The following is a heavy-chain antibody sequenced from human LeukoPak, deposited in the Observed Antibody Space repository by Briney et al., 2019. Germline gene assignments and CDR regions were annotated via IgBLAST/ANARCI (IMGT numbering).Heavy chain of an antibody. CDR2: IYTSGST. Sequence: SETLSPTCTVSGGSISSGSYYWSWIRQPAGKGLEWIGRIYTSGSTNYNPSLKSRITISVDTSKNQFSLKLSSVTAADTAVYYCARDSCTNGVCYANWFDPWGQGTLVTVSS. D-gene: IGHD2-8*01. V-gene: IGHV4-61*02. CDR3: ARDSCTNGVCYANWFDP. J-gene: IGHJ5*02. CDR1: GGSISSGSYY.